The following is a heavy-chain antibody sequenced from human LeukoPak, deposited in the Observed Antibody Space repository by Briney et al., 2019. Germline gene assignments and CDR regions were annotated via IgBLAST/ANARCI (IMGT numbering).Heavy chain of an antibody. D-gene: IGHD6-13*01. CDR1: GFTFTSYW. V-gene: IGHV3-48*04. Sequence: GGSLRLSCAASGFTFTSYWMHWVRQAPGKGLEWVSYVTSSGSTIYYADSVKGRFTVSRDNAKNSLYLQMKNLRAEDTAIYYCAREGIAAAGEHWGQGTLVTVSS. CDR3: AREGIAAAGEH. J-gene: IGHJ1*01. CDR2: VTSSGSTI.